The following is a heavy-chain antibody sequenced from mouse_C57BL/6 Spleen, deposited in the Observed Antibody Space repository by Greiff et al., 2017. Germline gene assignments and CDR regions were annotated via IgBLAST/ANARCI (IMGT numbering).Heavy chain of an antibody. J-gene: IGHJ2*01. CDR1: GYTFTSYW. Sequence: QVQLQQSGAELVRPGTSVKLSCKASGYTFTSYWMHWVKQRPGQGLEWIGVIDPSDSYTNYNQKFKGKATLTVDTSSSTAYMQLSSLTSEDSAVYYCAVLRSFDYWGQGTTLTVSS. D-gene: IGHD1-1*01. V-gene: IGHV1-59*01. CDR3: AVLRSFDY. CDR2: IDPSDSYT.